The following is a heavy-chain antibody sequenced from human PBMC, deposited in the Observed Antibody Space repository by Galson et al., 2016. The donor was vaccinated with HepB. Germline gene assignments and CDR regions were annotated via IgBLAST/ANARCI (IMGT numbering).Heavy chain of an antibody. Sequence: SLRLSCAASGFTFSSYAMSWVRQAPGKGLEWVSGISGSGGSTNYGDSVRGRFTISRDNSKNTLYVQMHSLRAEDTAVYYCAKDYYDSSGYRSYWYFDLWGRGTL. CDR3: AKDYYDSSGYRSYWYFDL. J-gene: IGHJ2*01. CDR2: ISGSGGST. CDR1: GFTFSSYA. D-gene: IGHD3-22*01. V-gene: IGHV3-23*01.